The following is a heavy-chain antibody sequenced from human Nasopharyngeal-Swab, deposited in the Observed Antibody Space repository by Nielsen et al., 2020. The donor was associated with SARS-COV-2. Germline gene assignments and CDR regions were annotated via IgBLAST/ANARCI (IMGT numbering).Heavy chain of an antibody. CDR2: ISAYNGNT. D-gene: IGHD2-21*02. Sequence: ASVKVSCKASGYTFTSYGISWVRQAPGQGLEWMGWISAYNGNTNYAQKFQGRVTMTRDTSISTAYMELSRLRSDDTAVYYCARSPNTADAFDIWGQGTMVTVSS. J-gene: IGHJ3*02. CDR3: ARSPNTADAFDI. CDR1: GYTFTSYG. V-gene: IGHV1-18*01.